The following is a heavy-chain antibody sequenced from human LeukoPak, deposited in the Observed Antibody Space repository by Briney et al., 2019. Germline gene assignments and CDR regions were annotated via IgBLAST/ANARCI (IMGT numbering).Heavy chain of an antibody. J-gene: IGHJ5*02. Sequence: PGGSLRLSCAASGFTFSSYEMNWVRQAPGKGLEWVSYISSSGSTIYYADSVKGRFNISRDNAKNSLYLQMNSLRAEDTAVYYCARGAKYSSSSISLWFDPWGQGTLVTVSS. CDR3: ARGAKYSSSSISLWFDP. CDR2: ISSSGSTI. V-gene: IGHV3-48*03. D-gene: IGHD6-6*01. CDR1: GFTFSSYE.